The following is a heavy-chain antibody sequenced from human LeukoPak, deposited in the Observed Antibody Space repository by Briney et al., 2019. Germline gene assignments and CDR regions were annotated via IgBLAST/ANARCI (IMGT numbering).Heavy chain of an antibody. CDR3: ARSPSGYRFDS. V-gene: IGHV4-61*01. Sequence: SETLSLTCTVSGGSIGGNSYWSWIRQPPGKGPEWIGHISNSGSTNYHPSLKSRVTISSDTSKTQFTLKLTSVTAADTAVYYCARSPSGYRFDSWGQGTLVTVSS. D-gene: IGHD3-22*01. J-gene: IGHJ4*02. CDR1: GGSIGGNSY. CDR2: ISNSGST.